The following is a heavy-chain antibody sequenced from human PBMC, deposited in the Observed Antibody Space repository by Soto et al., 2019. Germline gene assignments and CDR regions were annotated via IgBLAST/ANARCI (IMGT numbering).Heavy chain of an antibody. CDR2: IWYDGSNK. CDR1: GFTFSNYG. CDR3: AIKYCIAGSCYYYGMDV. D-gene: IGHD2-15*01. Sequence: QVQLVESGGGVVQPGRSLRLSCAASGFTFSNYGMHWVRQAPGKGLEWVAVIWYDGSNKYYADSVKGRFTISRDNSKNTLYLQMNSLRAEDTAVYYCAIKYCIAGSCYYYGMDVWGQGTTVTVSS. J-gene: IGHJ6*02. V-gene: IGHV3-33*01.